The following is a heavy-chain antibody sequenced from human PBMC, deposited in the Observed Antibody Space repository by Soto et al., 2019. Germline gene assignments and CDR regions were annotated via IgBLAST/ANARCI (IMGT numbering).Heavy chain of an antibody. CDR2: ISSVGGST. V-gene: IGHV3-23*01. Sequence: EVHLLESGGGLVLPGVSLRLSCAGSGFIFSSYAMSWVRQAPGKGLEWVSAISSVGGSTYYADSVKGRFIISRDNSENTLYLQVNSLRAEDTAIYYCTKDREFTYYDLWSGYYAFDSWGQGTLVTVSS. J-gene: IGHJ4*02. CDR3: TKDREFTYYDLWSGYYAFDS. D-gene: IGHD3-3*01. CDR1: GFIFSSYA.